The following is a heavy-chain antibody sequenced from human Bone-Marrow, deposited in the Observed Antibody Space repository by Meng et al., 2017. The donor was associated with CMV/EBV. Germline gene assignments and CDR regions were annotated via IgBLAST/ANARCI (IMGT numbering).Heavy chain of an antibody. CDR3: ARAHRLRLRYFDWLPSYYYYGMDV. CDR1: GFTFSSYG. J-gene: IGHJ6*02. Sequence: GESLKISCAASGFTFSSYGMHWVRQAPGKGLEWVAFIRYDGSNKYYADSVKGRFTISRDNSKNTLYLQMNSLRAEDMAVYYCARAHRLRLRYFDWLPSYYYYGMDVWGQGTTVTVSS. D-gene: IGHD3-9*01. CDR2: IRYDGSNK. V-gene: IGHV3-30*02.